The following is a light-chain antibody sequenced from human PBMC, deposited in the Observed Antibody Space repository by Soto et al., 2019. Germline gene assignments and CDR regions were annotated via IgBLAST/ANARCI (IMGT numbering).Light chain of an antibody. J-gene: IGLJ2*01. CDR3: SLYAGTNSVV. V-gene: IGLV2-8*01. CDR1: SSDIGAYKF. Sequence: QSALTQPPSASGSPGQSDAISCTGTSSDIGAYKFVSWYQQHPGKAPKLIIYEVSIRPSGVPDRFSGSKSGNTASLTVSGLLAEDEADYYCSLYAGTNSVVFGGGTKLTVL. CDR2: EVS.